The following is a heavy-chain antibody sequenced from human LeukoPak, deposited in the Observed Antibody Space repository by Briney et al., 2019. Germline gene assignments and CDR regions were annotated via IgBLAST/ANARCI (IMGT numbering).Heavy chain of an antibody. J-gene: IGHJ5*02. V-gene: IGHV4-59*01. CDR3: ARGPHRPYYDFWSGSLLGFDP. CDR2: IYYSGST. D-gene: IGHD3-3*01. Sequence: PSETLSLTCTVSGGSISSYYWSWIRQPPGKGLEWIGYIYYSGSTNYNPSLKSRVTISVDTSKNQFSLKLSSVTAADTAVYYCARGPHRPYYDFWSGSLLGFDPWGQGTLVTVSS. CDR1: GGSISSYY.